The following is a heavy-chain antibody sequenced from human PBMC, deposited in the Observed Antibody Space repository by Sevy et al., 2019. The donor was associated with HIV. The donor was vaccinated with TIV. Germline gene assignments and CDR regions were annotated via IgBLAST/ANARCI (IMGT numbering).Heavy chain of an antibody. V-gene: IGHV3-21*01. J-gene: IGHJ4*02. Sequence: GGSLRLSCAASGFTFSSYSMNWVRQAPGKGLEWVSSISSSSSYIYYAYSVKGRFTISRDNAKNSMYLQMNSLRAEDTAVYYCARGAAAVTTSAYYFDYGGQRTVVTVS. CDR3: ARGAAAVTTSAYYFDY. CDR2: ISSSSSYI. D-gene: IGHD4-4*01. CDR1: GFTFSSYS.